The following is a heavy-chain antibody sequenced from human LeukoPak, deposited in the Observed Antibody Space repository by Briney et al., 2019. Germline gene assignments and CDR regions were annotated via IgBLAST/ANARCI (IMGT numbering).Heavy chain of an antibody. CDR2: INPKNGDN. J-gene: IGHJ4*02. Sequence: ASVKVSCKASGYTFTDYNIHWARQAPGQGLEWMGRINPKNGDNKSAQKFQGRVTMTRDTSTRTAYMELTGLESDDTAVFYCAKHGFIAGAPMGYTHWGQGVLVTVSS. CDR1: GYTFTDYN. V-gene: IGHV1-2*06. D-gene: IGHD5-18*01. CDR3: AKHGFIAGAPMGYTH.